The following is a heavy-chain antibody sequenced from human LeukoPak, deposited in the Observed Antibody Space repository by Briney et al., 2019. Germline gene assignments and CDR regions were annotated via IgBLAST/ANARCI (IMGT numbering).Heavy chain of an antibody. V-gene: IGHV4-59*01. Sequence: SETLSLTCSVSDDSITMYYWTWIRQPPGKGLEWIGYVDHTGSTNFNPSLNGRVSISRDTSKNQFSLKLSSVTAADTAVYYCARTGYCSGSSCYLNPVDYWGQGTLVTVSS. J-gene: IGHJ4*02. CDR1: DDSITMYY. D-gene: IGHD2-15*01. CDR2: VDHTGST. CDR3: ARTGYCSGSSCYLNPVDY.